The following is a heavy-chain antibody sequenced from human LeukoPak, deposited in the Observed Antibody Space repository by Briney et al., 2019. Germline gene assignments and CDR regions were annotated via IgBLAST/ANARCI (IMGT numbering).Heavy chain of an antibody. V-gene: IGHV4-39*07. D-gene: IGHD2-2*01. CDR1: GGSISSSSYY. J-gene: IGHJ5*02. CDR2: IYYSGST. Sequence: SETLSLTCTVSGGSISSSSYYWGWIRQPPGKGLEWIGSIYYSGSTYYNPSLKSRVTISVDTSKNQFSLKLSSVTAADTAVYYCARDGALVVPAAMSRGTGNWFDPWGQGTLVTVSS. CDR3: ARDGALVVPAAMSRGTGNWFDP.